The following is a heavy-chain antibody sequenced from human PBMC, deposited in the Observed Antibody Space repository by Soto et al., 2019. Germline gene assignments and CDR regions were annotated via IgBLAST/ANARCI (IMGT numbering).Heavy chain of an antibody. Sequence: KTSETLSLTCTVSGGSISSGGYYWSWIRQHPGKGLEWIGYIYYSGSTYYNPSLKSRVTISVDTSKNQFSLKLSSVTAADTAVYYCARAPPITMVRGVIDGNWFDPWGQGTLVTVSS. V-gene: IGHV4-31*03. J-gene: IGHJ5*02. CDR3: ARAPPITMVRGVIDGNWFDP. D-gene: IGHD3-10*01. CDR2: IYYSGST. CDR1: GGSISSGGYY.